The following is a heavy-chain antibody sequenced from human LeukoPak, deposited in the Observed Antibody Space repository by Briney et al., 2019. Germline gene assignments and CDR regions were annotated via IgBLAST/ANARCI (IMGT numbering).Heavy chain of an antibody. CDR3: AKATMVRGPTDY. V-gene: IGHV3-23*01. CDR1: GFTFSSYA. J-gene: IGHJ4*02. CDR2: ISGSGGST. D-gene: IGHD3-10*01. Sequence: GGSLRLSRAASGFTFSSYAMSWVRQAPGKGLEWVSAISGSGGSTYYADFVKGRFTISRDNSKNTLYLQMNSLRAEDTAVYYCAKATMVRGPTDYWGQGTLVTVSS.